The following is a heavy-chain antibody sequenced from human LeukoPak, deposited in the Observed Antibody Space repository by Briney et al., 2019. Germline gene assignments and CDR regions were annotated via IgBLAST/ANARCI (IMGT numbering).Heavy chain of an antibody. CDR1: GGSISSSSYY. J-gene: IGHJ4*02. Sequence: ASETLSLTCTVSGGSISSSSYYWGWIRQPPGKGLEWIGSIYYSGSTYYNPSLKSRVTISVDTSKNQFSLKLSSVTAADTAVYYCARVGYGGYADYWGQGTLVTVSS. CDR3: ARVGYGGYADY. V-gene: IGHV4-39*07. D-gene: IGHD4-17*01. CDR2: IYYSGST.